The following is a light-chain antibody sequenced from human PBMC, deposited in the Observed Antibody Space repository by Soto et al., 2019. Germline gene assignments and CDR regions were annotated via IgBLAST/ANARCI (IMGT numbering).Light chain of an antibody. J-gene: IGKJ3*01. V-gene: IGKV3-15*01. CDR1: QPVSSN. Sequence: ERVMTQSPATLSASPGESVTLSCRASQPVSSNLAWYQHKPGQAPRLLIYATSTRAPGVSARFSGSGSGSGTEFTLTISNLQSEDFAIYYCQQYNNWPQVSFGPGTKVEIK. CDR3: QQYNNWPQVS. CDR2: ATS.